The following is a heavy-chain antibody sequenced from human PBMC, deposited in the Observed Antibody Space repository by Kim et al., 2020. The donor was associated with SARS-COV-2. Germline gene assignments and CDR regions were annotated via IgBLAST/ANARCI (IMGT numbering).Heavy chain of an antibody. CDR2: ISYDGNNQ. CDR1: GFTLSSYA. J-gene: IGHJ3*01. D-gene: IGHD6-25*01. V-gene: IGHV3-30*04. CDR3: ARIKAAASTGDAFDV. Sequence: GGSLRLSCVASGFTLSSYAMHWVRQAPGKGLEWLAIISYDGNNQYYADSVRGRFTISRDISKNTLFLQMNSLRGDDTSTYYCARIKAAASTGDAFDVWGQETMVIVSS.